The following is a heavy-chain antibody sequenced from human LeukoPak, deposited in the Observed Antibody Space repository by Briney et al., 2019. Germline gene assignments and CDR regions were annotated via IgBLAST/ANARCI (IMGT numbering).Heavy chain of an antibody. J-gene: IGHJ4*02. V-gene: IGHV3-20*04. Sequence: GGSLRLSCAASGFTVSSNYMSWVRQAPGKGLEWVSGINWNGGSTGYADSVKGRFTISRDNAKNSLYLQMNSLRAEDTALYYCARVYGSGPGDSWGQGTLVTVSS. CDR2: INWNGGST. CDR3: ARVYGSGPGDS. CDR1: GFTVSSNY. D-gene: IGHD3-10*01.